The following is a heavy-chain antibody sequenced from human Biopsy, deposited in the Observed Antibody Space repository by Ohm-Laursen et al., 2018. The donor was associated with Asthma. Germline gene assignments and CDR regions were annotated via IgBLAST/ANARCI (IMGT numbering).Heavy chain of an antibody. J-gene: IGHJ4*01. CDR2: IYWIDDK. CDR3: ARAIRLEDFLTGSFTSYLDN. V-gene: IGHV2-5*01. CDR1: GFSLKIGALG. Sequence: PTQTLTLTCTFSGFSLKIGALGVGWIRQPPGKAPECLAVIYWIDDKYYSPSLRNRLTVSKDTSRNRVVLAMTNMEPRDTATYFCARAIRLEDFLTGSFTSYLDNWDLGTLVSVS. D-gene: IGHD3/OR15-3a*01.